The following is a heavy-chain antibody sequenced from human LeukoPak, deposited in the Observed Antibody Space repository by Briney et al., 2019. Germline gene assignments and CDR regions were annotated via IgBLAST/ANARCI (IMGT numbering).Heavy chain of an antibody. J-gene: IGHJ4*02. D-gene: IGHD1-26*01. CDR1: GFTFSSYA. V-gene: IGHV3-30-3*01. CDR3: ARVLKGATFDY. Sequence: GGSLRLSCAASGFTFSSYAIHWVRQAPGKGLEWVAVISYDGSNKYYADSVKGRFTISRDNSKNTLYLQMNSLRAEDTAVYYCARVLKGATFDYWGQGTLVTVSS. CDR2: ISYDGSNK.